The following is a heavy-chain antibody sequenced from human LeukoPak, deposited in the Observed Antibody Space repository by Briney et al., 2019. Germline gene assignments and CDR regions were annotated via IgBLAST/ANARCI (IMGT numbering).Heavy chain of an antibody. CDR3: ARARSRRGGDAFDI. CDR2: ISSSSSYI. V-gene: IGHV3-21*01. D-gene: IGHD1-26*01. Sequence: GGSLILSCAASGFTFSSYSMNWVRQAPGKGLEWVSSISSSSSYIYYADSVKGRFTISRDNAKNSLYLQMKSLRAEDTAVYYCARARSRRGGDAFDIWGQGTMATVSS. CDR1: GFTFSSYS. J-gene: IGHJ3*02.